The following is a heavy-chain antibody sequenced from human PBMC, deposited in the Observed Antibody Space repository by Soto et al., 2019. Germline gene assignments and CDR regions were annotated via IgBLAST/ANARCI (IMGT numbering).Heavy chain of an antibody. V-gene: IGHV1-3*01. CDR1: GYTFTSYG. CDR3: ARGGYFASSNYLAY. CDR2: INPGNANT. Sequence: QVQLVQSGAEVKKPGASVKVSCKSSGYTFTSYGINWVRQAPGRGLEWMGWINPGNANTKYSQQFQGRVIIDRDTSASTAYMGLSSLRAEETVVYYCARGGYFASSNYLAYWGRGTLVTVDS. J-gene: IGHJ4*02. D-gene: IGHD3-22*01.